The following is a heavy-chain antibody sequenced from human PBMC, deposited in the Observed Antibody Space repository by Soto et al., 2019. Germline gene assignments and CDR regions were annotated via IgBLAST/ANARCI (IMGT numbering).Heavy chain of an antibody. V-gene: IGHV3-33*01. CDR1: GFTFSSYG. Sequence: QVQLVESGGGVVKPGRSLRLSCAASGFTFSSYGMHWVRQAPGKGLEWVAVIWYDGSNKYYADSVKGRFTISRDNSKNTLYLQMNSLRAEDTAVYYCARDLDTSMVPSPDYWGQGTLVTVSS. D-gene: IGHD5-18*01. CDR3: ARDLDTSMVPSPDY. J-gene: IGHJ4*02. CDR2: IWYDGSNK.